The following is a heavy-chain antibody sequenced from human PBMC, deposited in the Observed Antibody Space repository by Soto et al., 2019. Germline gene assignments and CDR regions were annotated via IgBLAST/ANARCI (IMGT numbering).Heavy chain of an antibody. CDR3: WGSGY. CDR2: IKSRTDGGTI. CDR1: GFTFREAW. V-gene: IGHV3-15*07. D-gene: IGHD3-16*01. Sequence: EVQLVESGGGLVKPGGSLRVSCAASGFTFREAWMNWVRQAPGKGLEWVGRIKSRTDGGTIENATPVKGRFIISRNDSKNTLYLQLDRLKTKHPAVYYCWGSGYWGQGTLVTVSS. J-gene: IGHJ4*02.